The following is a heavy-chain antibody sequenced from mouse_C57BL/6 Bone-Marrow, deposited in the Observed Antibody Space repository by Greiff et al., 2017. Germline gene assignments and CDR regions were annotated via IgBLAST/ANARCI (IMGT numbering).Heavy chain of an antibody. CDR3: ARPRGYWYFDV. CDR2: INPYNGGT. V-gene: IGHV1-19*01. CDR1: GYTFTDYY. Sequence: EVQLQQSGPVLVKPGASVKMSCKASGYTFTDYYMNWVKQSHGKSLEWIGVINPYNGGTSYNQKFKGKATLTVDKSSSTAYMELNSLTSEDSAVYYGARPRGYWYFDVWGTGTTVTVSS. J-gene: IGHJ1*03.